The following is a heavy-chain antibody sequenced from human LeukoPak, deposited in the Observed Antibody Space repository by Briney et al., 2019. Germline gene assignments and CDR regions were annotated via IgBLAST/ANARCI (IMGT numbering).Heavy chain of an antibody. CDR2: ISRSGSTI. V-gene: IGHV3-11*01. CDR3: ARSPPLSFDWLLERWYFDD. Sequence: GGSLRLSCAASGFTFSDYDMSWIRQAPGKGLEWLSYISRSGSTIHYADSVKGRFTTSRDNAKNSLYLQINSLRAEDTAVYYCARSPPLSFDWLLERWYFDDWGQGTLVTVSS. J-gene: IGHJ4*02. CDR1: GFTFSDYD. D-gene: IGHD3-9*01.